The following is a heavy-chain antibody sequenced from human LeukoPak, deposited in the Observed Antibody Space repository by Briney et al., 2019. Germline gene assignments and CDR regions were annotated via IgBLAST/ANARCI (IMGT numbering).Heavy chain of an antibody. J-gene: IGHJ4*02. D-gene: IGHD6-19*01. V-gene: IGHV4-34*01. CDR3: ARRSGWYVAAAY. CDR1: GGSFSGYY. Sequence: PSETLSLTCAVYGGSFSGYYCSWIRQPPGKGLEWIGEISHSGSTNYNPSLKSRVTILVDTSKNQFSLKLTSVTAADTAVYYCARRSGWYVAAAYWGQGTLVTVSS. CDR2: ISHSGST.